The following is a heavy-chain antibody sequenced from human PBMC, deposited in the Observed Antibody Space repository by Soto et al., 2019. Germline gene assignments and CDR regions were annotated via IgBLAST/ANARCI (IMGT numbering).Heavy chain of an antibody. J-gene: IGHJ4*02. CDR1: GYTFTSYG. Sequence: ASVKVSCKASGYTFTSYGISWVRQAPGQGLEWMGWISAYNGNTNYAQKLQGRVTMTTDTSTSTAYMELRSLRSDDTAVYYCARVLDYDSSGPFDYWGQGTLVTVSS. D-gene: IGHD3-22*01. CDR2: ISAYNGNT. V-gene: IGHV1-18*01. CDR3: ARVLDYDSSGPFDY.